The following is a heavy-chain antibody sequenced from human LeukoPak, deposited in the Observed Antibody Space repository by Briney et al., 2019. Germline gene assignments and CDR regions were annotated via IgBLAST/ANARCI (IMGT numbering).Heavy chain of an antibody. V-gene: IGHV3-74*01. J-gene: IGHJ4*02. Sequence: GGSLRLSCAASGFTFSSYEMNWVRQAPGEGLVWVSRINSDGSSTSYADSVKGRFTISRDNAKNTLYLQMNSLRAEDTAVYYCARDRGNSYAFDYWGQGTLVTVSS. CDR2: INSDGSST. CDR3: ARDRGNSYAFDY. D-gene: IGHD5-18*01. CDR1: GFTFSSYE.